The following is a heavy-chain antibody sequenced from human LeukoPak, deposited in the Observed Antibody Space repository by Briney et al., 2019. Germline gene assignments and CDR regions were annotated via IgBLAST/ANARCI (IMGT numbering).Heavy chain of an antibody. D-gene: IGHD1-14*01. CDR1: GESFSGFY. V-gene: IGHV4-34*01. CDR3: ARIEPSAMASGDWLDP. CDR2: ISHSGST. Sequence: SETPSLTCAVYGESFSGFYYNWIRQSPGKGLEWIGEISHSGSTNYNPSLKSRVTISVDTSKNDFSLRLSSVTAADTAVYYCARIEPSAMASGDWLDPWGQGILVTVSS. J-gene: IGHJ5*02.